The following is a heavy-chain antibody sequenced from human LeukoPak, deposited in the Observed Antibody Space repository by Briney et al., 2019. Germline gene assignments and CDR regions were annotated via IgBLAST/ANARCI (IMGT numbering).Heavy chain of an antibody. D-gene: IGHD2-2*01. Sequence: SETLSLTYTVSGGSISSSSYYWGWIRQPPGKGLEWIGSIYYSGSTYYNPSLKSRVTISVDTSKNQFSLKLSSVTAADTAVYYCARAGGTNIVVVPANNWFDPWGQGTLVTVSS. CDR3: ARAGGTNIVVVPANNWFDP. J-gene: IGHJ5*02. CDR2: IYYSGST. V-gene: IGHV4-39*01. CDR1: GGSISSSSYY.